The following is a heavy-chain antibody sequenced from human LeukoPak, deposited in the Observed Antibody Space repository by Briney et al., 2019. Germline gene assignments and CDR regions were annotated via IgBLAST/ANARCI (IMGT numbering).Heavy chain of an antibody. V-gene: IGHV1-2*02. J-gene: IGHJ4*02. CDR3: ARDQAYDYTDY. Sequence: ASVKVSCKASGYTFTGYYMHWVRQAPGQGLEWMGWINPNSGDTNYAQKFQGRVTMTRDTSISTAYMELSRLRSDDTAVYYCARDQAYDYTDYWGQGTLVTVSS. D-gene: IGHD4-11*01. CDR1: GYTFTGYY. CDR2: INPNSGDT.